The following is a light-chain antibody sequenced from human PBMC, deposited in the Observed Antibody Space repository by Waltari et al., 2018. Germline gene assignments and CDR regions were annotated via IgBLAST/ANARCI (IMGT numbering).Light chain of an antibody. J-gene: IGKJ3*01. V-gene: IGKV1-33*01. CDR3: QHYDNLPLT. CDR1: QDIRKY. CDR2: DAS. Sequence: DIQMTQTPSSLSASVGDRITITCQASQDIRKYLNWYQQKPGKAPKLLIYDASNLETGVPSRFSGSGSGTDFTFTISSLQPEDIGTYYCQHYDNLPLTFGPGTTVDIK.